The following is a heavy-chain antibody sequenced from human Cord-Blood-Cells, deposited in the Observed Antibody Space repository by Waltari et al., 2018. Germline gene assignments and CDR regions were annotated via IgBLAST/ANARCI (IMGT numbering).Heavy chain of an antibody. Sequence: QVQLVQSGAEVKKPGTSVKVSCTASGGPFSSYAISWVRQAPGQGLEWMGGIIPIFGTANYAQKFQGRVTITADESTSTAYMELSSLRSEDTAVYYCASPSTTVFAFDIWGQGTMVTVSS. V-gene: IGHV1-69*01. J-gene: IGHJ3*02. CDR2: IIPIFGTA. CDR1: GGPFSSYA. CDR3: ASPSTTVFAFDI. D-gene: IGHD4-4*01.